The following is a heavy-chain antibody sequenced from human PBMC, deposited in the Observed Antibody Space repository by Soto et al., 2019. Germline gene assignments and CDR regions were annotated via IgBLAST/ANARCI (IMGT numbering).Heavy chain of an antibody. CDR1: GFTFDDYA. Sequence: VHLVESGGGLVQPGRSLRLSCAASGFTFDDYAMYWVRQAPGKGLGRVAFISWNSGNIAYADSVKGRFTISRDTAKNSLYLQMSGLRAEDTAFYYCAKVIGGSSFHYCDYCGQGTLVTVSS. D-gene: IGHD6-6*01. V-gene: IGHV3-9*01. CDR2: ISWNSGNI. CDR3: AKVIGGSSFHYCDY. J-gene: IGHJ4*02.